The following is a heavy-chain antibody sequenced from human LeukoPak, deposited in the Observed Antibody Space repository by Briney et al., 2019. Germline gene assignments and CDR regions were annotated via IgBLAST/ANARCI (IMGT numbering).Heavy chain of an antibody. Sequence: SETLSLTCTVSGGSISSYYWSWIRQPAGKGLEWIGRIYTSGSTNYNPSLKSRVTMSVDTSKNQFSLKLSSVTAADTAVYYCAREGSALGIAAAGTFSWGQGTLVTVSS. V-gene: IGHV4-4*07. D-gene: IGHD6-13*01. CDR2: IYTSGST. J-gene: IGHJ5*02. CDR1: GGSISSYY. CDR3: AREGSALGIAAAGTFS.